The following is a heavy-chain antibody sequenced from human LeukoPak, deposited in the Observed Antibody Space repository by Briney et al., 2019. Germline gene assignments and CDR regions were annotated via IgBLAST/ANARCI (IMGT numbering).Heavy chain of an antibody. D-gene: IGHD3-22*01. Sequence: SETLSLTCTVSGGSISSSSYYWGWIRQPPGKGLEWIGSIYYSGSTYYNPSLKSRVTISVDTSKNQFSLKPSSVTAADTAVYYCVDYYDSSGPIGAFDIWGQGTMVTVSS. CDR1: GGSISSSSYY. CDR2: IYYSGST. CDR3: VDYYDSSGPIGAFDI. V-gene: IGHV4-39*01. J-gene: IGHJ3*02.